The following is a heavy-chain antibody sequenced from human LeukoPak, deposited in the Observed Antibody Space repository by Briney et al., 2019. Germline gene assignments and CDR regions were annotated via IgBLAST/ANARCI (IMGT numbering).Heavy chain of an antibody. CDR3: ARGYSDKYFDC. CDR1: GGSISSYY. Sequence: SETLSLTCSVSGGSISSYYWSWIRQPPGKGLEWIGYVYDRGNTYYNPSLKSRVTMSVDTSKNQFSLKVSSVTAADTAVYYCARGYSDKYFDCWGQGTLVTVSS. V-gene: IGHV4-59*12. D-gene: IGHD2-15*01. J-gene: IGHJ4*02. CDR2: VYDRGNT.